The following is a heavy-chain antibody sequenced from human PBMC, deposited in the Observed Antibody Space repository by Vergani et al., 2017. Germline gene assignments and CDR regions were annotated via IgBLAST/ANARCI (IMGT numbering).Heavy chain of an antibody. J-gene: IGHJ4*02. CDR3: ARDAWELDY. CDR1: GFTFRNNA. D-gene: IGHD1-26*01. V-gene: IGHV3-7*01. CDR2: IKQDGSEK. Sequence: EVHLLESGGGLVQTGGSQRLSCVASGFTFRNNAMSWVRQAPGKGLEWVANIKQDGSEKYYVDSVKGRFTISRDNAKNSLYLQMNSLRAEDTAVYYCARDAWELDYWGQGTLVTVSS.